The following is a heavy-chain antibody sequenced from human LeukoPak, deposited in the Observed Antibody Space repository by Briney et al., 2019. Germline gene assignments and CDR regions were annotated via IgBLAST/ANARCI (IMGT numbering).Heavy chain of an antibody. D-gene: IGHD3-16*01. CDR1: GLTFSSYW. CDR3: ARDQGGSADY. Sequence: SGGSLRLSCAASGLTFSSYWVHWVRQAPGKGLVWVSRINSDGSRTSYADSVKGRFTISRDNAKNTLYLQMNSLRPEDTAVYYCARDQGGSADYWGQGTLVTVSS. CDR2: INSDGSRT. J-gene: IGHJ4*02. V-gene: IGHV3-74*01.